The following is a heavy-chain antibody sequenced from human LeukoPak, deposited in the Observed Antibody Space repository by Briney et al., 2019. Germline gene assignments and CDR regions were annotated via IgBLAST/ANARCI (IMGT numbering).Heavy chain of an antibody. V-gene: IGHV3-9*01. J-gene: IGHJ4*02. Sequence: GRSLRLSCAASGFTFDDYAMHWVRQAPGKGLEWVSGISWNSGSIGHADSVKGRFTISRDNAKNSLYLQMNSLRAEDTALYYCAKAPVSGGSSAYYFDYWGQGTLVTVSS. CDR1: GFTFDDYA. CDR3: AKAPVSGGSSAYYFDY. D-gene: IGHD2-15*01. CDR2: ISWNSGSI.